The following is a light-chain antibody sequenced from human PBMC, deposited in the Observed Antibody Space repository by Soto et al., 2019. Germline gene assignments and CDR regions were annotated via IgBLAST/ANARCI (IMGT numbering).Light chain of an antibody. CDR1: QTINNN. Sequence: VMTQAPATLSVSPVERATLSFMSSQTINNNVAWYQLKDGQAPSLLIYGASSRATGIPDRFSGSGSGTDFTLTISRLEPEDFAVYFCQQYSNSPQTFGQGTKVDIK. V-gene: IGKV3-20*01. J-gene: IGKJ1*01. CDR2: GAS. CDR3: QQYSNSPQT.